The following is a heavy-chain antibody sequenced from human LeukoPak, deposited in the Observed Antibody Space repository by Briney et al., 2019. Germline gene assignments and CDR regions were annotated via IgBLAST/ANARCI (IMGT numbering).Heavy chain of an antibody. V-gene: IGHV4-34*04. D-gene: IGHD3-3*01. J-gene: IGHJ4*02. CDR2: INHSESN. Sequence: SETLSLTCSVYGGPFNGYYWSWIRQPPGKGREGMGEINHSESNNQKPPLKRQATISVDTSNNESSLPLSSVTDAHAAVYYCGRIERCVLGAPEWLLDYWGQGTLVTVSS. CDR1: GGPFNGYY. CDR3: GRIERCVLGAPEWLLDY.